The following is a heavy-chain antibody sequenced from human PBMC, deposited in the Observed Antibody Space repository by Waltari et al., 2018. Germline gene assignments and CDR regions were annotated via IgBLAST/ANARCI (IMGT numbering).Heavy chain of an antibody. CDR2: ISGSGGST. D-gene: IGHD1-26*01. J-gene: IGHJ4*02. Sequence: EVQLVESGGGLVQPGGSMRLSCAASGFTFSSYAMRWVSHDPRKGLEWVSAISGSGGSTYYADSVKGRFTISRDNAKNTLYLQMNSLRAEDTAVYYCAKREPSGSYYPTYFDYWGQGTLVTVSS. CDR1: GFTFSSYA. CDR3: AKREPSGSYYPTYFDY. V-gene: IGHV3-23*04.